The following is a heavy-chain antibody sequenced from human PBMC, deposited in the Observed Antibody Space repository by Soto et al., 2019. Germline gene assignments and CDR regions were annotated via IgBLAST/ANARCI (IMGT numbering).Heavy chain of an antibody. J-gene: IGHJ5*02. V-gene: IGHV5-51*01. CDR3: ARLIGSSSWFDL. D-gene: IGHD2-2*01. Sequence: PGESLKISCKVSGYSFTTNWIAWVRQRPGKGLEWMGSIFPDDSDTRYSPSFQGQVTISVDKAVTTAYLQWSSLKASDSAMYYCARLIGSSSWFDLWGQGXLVTXXS. CDR2: IFPDDSDT. CDR1: GYSFTTNW.